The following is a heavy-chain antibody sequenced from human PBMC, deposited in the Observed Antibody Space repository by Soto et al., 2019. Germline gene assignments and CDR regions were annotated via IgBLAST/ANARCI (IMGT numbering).Heavy chain of an antibody. CDR2: LTGSGANT. D-gene: IGHD6-19*01. V-gene: IGHV3-23*01. Sequence: GGSLRLSCAASGFTFSTYAMTWVRQAPGKGLEWVSALTGSGANTNYADPVNGRFTISRDNSKNMLYLQMNSLRAEDTAVYYCAKDRAVAGTTWSFDYWGQGTLVTVSS. J-gene: IGHJ4*02. CDR1: GFTFSTYA. CDR3: AKDRAVAGTTWSFDY.